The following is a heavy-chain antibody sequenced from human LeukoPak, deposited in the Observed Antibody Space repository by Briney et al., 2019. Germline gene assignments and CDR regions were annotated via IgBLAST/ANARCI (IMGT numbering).Heavy chain of an antibody. V-gene: IGHV4-39*02. CDR1: GGSLSSSCYY. J-gene: IGHJ4*02. D-gene: IGHD5-24*01. CDR3: ARDGTRDGYFGY. Sequence: SGTPSPTRAVSGGSLSSSCYYWGGVPPPPRKGLGWIGSIYYSGSTYYNPSLKSRVTISVDTSKNQFSLKLSSVTAADTAVYYCARDGTRDGYFGYWGQGTLVTVSS. CDR2: IYYSGST.